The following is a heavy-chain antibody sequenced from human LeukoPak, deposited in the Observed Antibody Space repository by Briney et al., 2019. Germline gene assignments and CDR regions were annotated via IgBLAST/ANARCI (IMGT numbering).Heavy chain of an antibody. D-gene: IGHD3-16*01. J-gene: IGHJ6*02. CDR1: GFTFSTHG. CDR2: IWYDESNM. V-gene: IGHV3-33*01. Sequence: GRSLRLSCAASGFTFSTHGIHWVRQAPGKXLEWVAAIWYDESNMFYADSVKGRFTISRDNSKNTLYLQLNSLRAEDTAVYYCARGRDYVGMDVWGQGTTVIVSS. CDR3: ARGRDYVGMDV.